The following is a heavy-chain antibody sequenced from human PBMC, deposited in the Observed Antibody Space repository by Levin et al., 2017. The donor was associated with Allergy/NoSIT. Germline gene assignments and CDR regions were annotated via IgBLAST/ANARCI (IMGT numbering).Heavy chain of an antibody. CDR2: ISSSSSYI. D-gene: IGHD3-22*01. Sequence: GGSLRLSCAASGFTFSSYSMNWVRQAPGKGLEWVSSISSSSSYIYYADSVKGRFTISRDNAKNSLYLQMNSLRAEDTAVYYCARGRGGSGDYYGRDYWGQGTLVTVSS. CDR1: GFTFSSYS. J-gene: IGHJ4*02. CDR3: ARGRGGSGDYYGRDY. V-gene: IGHV3-21*01.